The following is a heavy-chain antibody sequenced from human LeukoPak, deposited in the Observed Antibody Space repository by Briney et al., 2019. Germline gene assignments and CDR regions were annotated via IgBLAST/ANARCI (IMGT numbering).Heavy chain of an antibody. Sequence: GASVKVSCKASGYTFINHWMHWVRQAPGQGLEWGGLINPTGTRTLYAQKFQGRITLTRDMSATTDYMELSSLTSEDTAVYYCARDNSVGDIAWWFDPWGQGTLVTVSS. D-gene: IGHD1-26*01. CDR2: INPTGTRT. CDR3: ARDNSVGDIAWWFDP. V-gene: IGHV1-46*01. CDR1: GYTFINHW. J-gene: IGHJ5*02.